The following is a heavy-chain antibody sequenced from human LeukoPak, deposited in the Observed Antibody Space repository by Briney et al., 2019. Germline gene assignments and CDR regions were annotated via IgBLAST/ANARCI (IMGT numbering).Heavy chain of an antibody. D-gene: IGHD1-26*01. V-gene: IGHV3-74*01. J-gene: IGHJ4*02. CDR2: ISSDGSST. CDR1: GFTFSSYW. CDR3: ARSRMGATKDY. Sequence: GGSLRLSCAASGFTFSSYWMHWVRQAPGKGLVWVSRISSDGSSTSYADSVRGRFTISRDNAKNTLYLQMNSLRAEDTAVYYCARSRMGATKDYWGQGTLVTISS.